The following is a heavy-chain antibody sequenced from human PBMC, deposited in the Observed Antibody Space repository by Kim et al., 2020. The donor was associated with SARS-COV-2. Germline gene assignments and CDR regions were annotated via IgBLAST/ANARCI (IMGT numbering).Heavy chain of an antibody. D-gene: IGHD3-10*01. V-gene: IGHV3-21*01. CDR2: ISSSSSYI. CDR3: ARDHRYYYGSGSGWMVSDY. Sequence: GGSLRLSCAASGFTFSSYSMNWVRQAPGKGLEWVSSISSSSSYIYYADSVKGRFTISRDNAKNSLYLQMNSLRAEDTAVYYCARDHRYYYGSGSGWMVSDYWGQGTLVTVSS. J-gene: IGHJ4*02. CDR1: GFTFSSYS.